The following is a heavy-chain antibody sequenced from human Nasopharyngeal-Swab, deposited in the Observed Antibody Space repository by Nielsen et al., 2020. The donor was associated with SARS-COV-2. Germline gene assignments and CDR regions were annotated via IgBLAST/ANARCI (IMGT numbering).Heavy chain of an antibody. J-gene: IGHJ4*02. CDR2: ISYDGSNK. D-gene: IGHD3-16*02. V-gene: IGHV3-30*04. CDR1: GFTFSSYA. CDR3: AKDGLRGGMITFGEVIEYYLDF. Sequence: GESLKISCAASGFTFSSYAMHWVRQAPGKGLEWVAVISYDGSNKYYADSVKGRFTISRDNSKNTLFLQINSLRAEDTAVYYCAKDGLRGGMITFGEVIEYYLDFWGQGTLVTVSS.